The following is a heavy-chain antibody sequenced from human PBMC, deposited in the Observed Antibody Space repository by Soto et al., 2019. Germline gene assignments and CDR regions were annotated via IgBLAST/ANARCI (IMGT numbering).Heavy chain of an antibody. CDR1: GLIFSNYK. D-gene: IGHD2-8*01. V-gene: IGHV3-74*01. CDR3: ARDTNGLHY. Sequence: EVQLVESGGGLVQPGGSLRLSCAASGLIFSNYKMHCVRQAPGKGLVWVSRINTDGSITDYADSVKGRFTVSRDNAKNTMYLQMNSLTADDTAVYYCARDTNGLHYWGQGTLVTVSS. J-gene: IGHJ4*02. CDR2: INTDGSIT.